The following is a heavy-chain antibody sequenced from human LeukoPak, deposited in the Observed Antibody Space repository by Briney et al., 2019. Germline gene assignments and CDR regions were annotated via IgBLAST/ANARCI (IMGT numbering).Heavy chain of an antibody. CDR2: IIPIFGTA. D-gene: IGHD6-19*01. CDR3: ARDRRYSSGWLVFDY. CDR1: GGTFSSYA. Sequence: ASVKVSCKASGGTFSSYAISWVRQAPGQGLEWMGGIIPIFGTANYAQKFQGRVTITTDESTSTAYMELSSLRSEDTAVYYCARDRRYSSGWLVFDYWGQGTLVTVSS. J-gene: IGHJ4*02. V-gene: IGHV1-69*05.